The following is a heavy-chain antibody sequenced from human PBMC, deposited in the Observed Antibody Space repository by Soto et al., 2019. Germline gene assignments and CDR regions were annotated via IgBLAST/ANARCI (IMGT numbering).Heavy chain of an antibody. Sequence: SETLSLTCTVSGGSISSSSYYWGWIRQPPGKGLEWIGSIYYSGSTYYNPSLKSRVTISVDTSKNQFSLKLSSVTAADTAVYYCARLPFHYDILTGRKGHWFDPWGQGTLVTVSS. CDR3: ARLPFHYDILTGRKGHWFDP. D-gene: IGHD3-9*01. J-gene: IGHJ5*02. V-gene: IGHV4-39*01. CDR2: IYYSGST. CDR1: GGSISSSSYY.